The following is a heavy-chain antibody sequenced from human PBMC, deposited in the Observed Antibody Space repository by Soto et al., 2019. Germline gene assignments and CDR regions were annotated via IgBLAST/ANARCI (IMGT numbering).Heavy chain of an antibody. Sequence: GSLRLSCAASGFTFSSYGMHWVRQAPGKGLEWVAVIWYDGSKKYYADSVKGRFTISRDNSKNTLYLEMDSLRAEDTAVYYCARGHSSSLNWFDPWGQGTLVTVSS. CDR1: GFTFSSYG. D-gene: IGHD6-13*01. J-gene: IGHJ5*02. CDR2: IWYDGSKK. V-gene: IGHV3-33*01. CDR3: ARGHSSSLNWFDP.